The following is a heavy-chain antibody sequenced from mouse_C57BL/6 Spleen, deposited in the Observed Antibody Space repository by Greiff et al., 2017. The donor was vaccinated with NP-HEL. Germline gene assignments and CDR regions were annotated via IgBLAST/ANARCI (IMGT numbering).Heavy chain of an antibody. CDR2: IDPSDSET. V-gene: IGHV1-52*01. CDR3: ASLFITTVVAFHWYFDV. J-gene: IGHJ1*03. D-gene: IGHD1-1*01. Sequence: VQLQQPGAELVRPGSSVKLSCKASGYTFTSYWMHWVKQRPIQGLEWIGNIDPSDSETHYNQKFKNKATLTVDKSSSTAYMQLSSLTSEDSAVYYCASLFITTVVAFHWYFDVWGTGTTVTVSS. CDR1: GYTFTSYW.